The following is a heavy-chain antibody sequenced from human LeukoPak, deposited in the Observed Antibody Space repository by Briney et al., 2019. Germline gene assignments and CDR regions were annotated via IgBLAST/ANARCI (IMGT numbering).Heavy chain of an antibody. CDR3: ARGLYSSSWYYFDY. CDR1: GGSISSYY. J-gene: IGHJ4*02. V-gene: IGHV4-59*08. CDR2: IYYSGST. D-gene: IGHD6-13*01. Sequence: SETLSLTCTVSGGSISSYYWSWTRQPPGKGLEWIGYIYYSGSTNYNPSLKSRVTISVDTSKNQFSLKLSSVTAADTAVYYCARGLYSSSWYYFDYWGQGTLVTVSS.